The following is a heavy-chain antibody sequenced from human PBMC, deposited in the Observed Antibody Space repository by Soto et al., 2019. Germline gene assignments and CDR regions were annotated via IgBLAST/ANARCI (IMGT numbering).Heavy chain of an antibody. V-gene: IGHV3-49*03. CDR3: TRSHVLLWFGETFDI. CDR1: GFTFGDYA. CDR2: IRSKAYGGTT. Sequence: EVQLVESGGGLVQPGRSLRLSCTASGFTFGDYAMSWFRQAPGKGLEWVGFIRSKAYGGTTEYAASVKGRFTISRDDSKSIAYLQMNSLKTEDTAVYYYTRSHVLLWFGETFDIWGQGTMVTVSS. D-gene: IGHD3-10*01. J-gene: IGHJ3*02.